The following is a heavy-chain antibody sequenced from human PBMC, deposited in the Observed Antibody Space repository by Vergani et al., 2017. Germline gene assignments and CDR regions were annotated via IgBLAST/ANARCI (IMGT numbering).Heavy chain of an antibody. Sequence: QVTLKESGPALVKPTQTLTLTCTFSGFSLSTSGVGVGWIRQPPGKALEWLALIYWNDDKRYSPSLKSRLTITKDTSKNQVVLTMTNMDPVDTATYYCAHRLKYSIGWSVDYWGQGTLVTVSS. CDR1: GFSLSTSGVG. V-gene: IGHV2-5*01. CDR2: IYWNDDK. J-gene: IGHJ4*01. D-gene: IGHD6-19*01. CDR3: AHRLKYSIGWSVDY.